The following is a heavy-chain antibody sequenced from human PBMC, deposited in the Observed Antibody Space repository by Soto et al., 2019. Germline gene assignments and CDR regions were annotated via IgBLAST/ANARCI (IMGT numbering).Heavy chain of an antibody. CDR2: ISHDGSNK. D-gene: IGHD1-20*01. CDR1: GFTFSSYG. V-gene: IGHV3-30*18. J-gene: IGHJ4*02. Sequence: QVQLVESGGAVVQPGRSLRLSCAASGFTFSSYGIHWVRQAPGKGLEWVAVISHDGSNKNYADSVKGRFTISRDNSKNTLYLQMNSLRAEDTAVYYCAKAPIIGTIAYYLDNWGQGTLVTVSS. CDR3: AKAPIIGTIAYYLDN.